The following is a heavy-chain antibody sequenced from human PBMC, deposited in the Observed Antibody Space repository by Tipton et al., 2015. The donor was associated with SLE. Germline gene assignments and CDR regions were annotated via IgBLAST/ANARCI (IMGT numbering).Heavy chain of an antibody. D-gene: IGHD6-19*01. J-gene: IGHJ6*02. CDR2: IYYSGST. Sequence: TLSLTCAVYGGSFSGYYWSWIRQPPGKGLEWIGYIYYSGSTNYNPSLKSRVTISVDTSKNPFSLKLSSVTAADTAVYYCARANSSGWYGYYYYGMDVWGQGTTVTVSS. CDR1: GGSFSGYY. V-gene: IGHV4-59*01. CDR3: ARANSSGWYGYYYYGMDV.